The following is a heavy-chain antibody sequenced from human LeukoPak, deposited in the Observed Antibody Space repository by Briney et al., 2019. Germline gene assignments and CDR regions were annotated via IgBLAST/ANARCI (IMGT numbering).Heavy chain of an antibody. CDR3: ARYCSSTSCRRNYGMDV. CDR2: IYSGGST. CDR1: GFTVSSNY. D-gene: IGHD2-2*01. V-gene: IGHV3-53*01. Sequence: GGSLRLSCVASGFTVSSNYMSWVRQAPGKGLEWVSVIYSGGSTYYADSVKGRFTISRDNSKNTLYLQMNSLRAEDTAVYYCARYCSSTSCRRNYGMDVWGQGTTVTVSS. J-gene: IGHJ6*02.